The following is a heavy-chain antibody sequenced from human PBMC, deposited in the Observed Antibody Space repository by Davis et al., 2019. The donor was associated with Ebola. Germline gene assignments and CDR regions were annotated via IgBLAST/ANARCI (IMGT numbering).Heavy chain of an antibody. J-gene: IGHJ6*02. V-gene: IGHV5-51*01. D-gene: IGHD2-15*01. CDR2: VYPGDSDI. Sequence: GESLKISCKGSGYSFTSYWIGWVRQMPGKGLEWMGIVYPGDSDITYSPSFQGQVTISVDKSLSTTFLQWSTLKASDTAIYYCARMPRGYLDEGYALDVWGQGTTVTVSS. CDR1: GYSFTSYW. CDR3: ARMPRGYLDEGYALDV.